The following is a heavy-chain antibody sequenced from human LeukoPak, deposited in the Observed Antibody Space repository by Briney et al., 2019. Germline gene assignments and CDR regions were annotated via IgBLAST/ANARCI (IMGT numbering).Heavy chain of an antibody. CDR3: ARTKGGYEFLLDY. Sequence: SETLSLTCTVSGGSMSSYYWSWIRQPPGKGLEWIGYITYSGSTNYNPSLKSRVTMSVDTSKNQFSLKLSSVTAADTAVYYCARTKGGYEFLLDYWGQGTLVTVSS. CDR2: ITYSGST. V-gene: IGHV4-59*12. CDR1: GGSMSSYY. D-gene: IGHD5-12*01. J-gene: IGHJ4*02.